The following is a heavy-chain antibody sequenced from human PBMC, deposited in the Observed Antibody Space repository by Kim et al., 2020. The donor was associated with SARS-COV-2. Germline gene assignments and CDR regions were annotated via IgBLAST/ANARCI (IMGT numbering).Heavy chain of an antibody. CDR2: XXPSDSYT. Sequence: GESLKISCKGSGYSFTSYWISWVRQMPGKGLXXMGRXXPSDSYTNYSPSFQGHVXXSAXXXISXXXLQXXSLKAWDTAVYYCAGQESNXSGXXXYSXXDYWXXGTLVXVSS. CDR1: GYSFTSYW. J-gene: IGHJ4*02. D-gene: IGHD2-15*01. V-gene: IGHV5-10-1*01. CDR3: AGQESNXSGXXXYSXXDY.